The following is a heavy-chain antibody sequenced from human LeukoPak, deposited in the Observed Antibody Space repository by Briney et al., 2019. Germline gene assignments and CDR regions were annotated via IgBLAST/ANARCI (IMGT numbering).Heavy chain of an antibody. V-gene: IGHV3-7*03. Sequence: GGSLRLSCAASGFIFKDYWMIWVRQAPGKGLERVANIKQDGSEKYYVDSVRGRFTISRDNAKNSLYLQMNTLRAEDTAMYYCATDAQPRSRWFDPWGQGTLVTVSS. CDR3: ATDAQPRSRWFDP. CDR1: GFIFKDYW. J-gene: IGHJ5*02. CDR2: IKQDGSEK. D-gene: IGHD3-16*01.